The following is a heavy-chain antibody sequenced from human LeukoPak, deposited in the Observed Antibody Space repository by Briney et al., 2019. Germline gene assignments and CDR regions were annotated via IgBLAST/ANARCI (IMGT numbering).Heavy chain of an antibody. V-gene: IGHV3-66*01. CDR2: LYSGGNT. D-gene: IGHD5-18*01. CDR1: GFTVRTNY. J-gene: IGHJ4*02. CDR3: ARVGSGDIYGYGDY. Sequence: GGSLRLSCAASGFTVRTNYMSWVRQAPGKGLEWVSVLYSGGNTYYADSVKGRFTISRDDSKNTLYLQMSSLRVEGTAVYYCARVGSGDIYGYGDYWGQGTLVTVSS.